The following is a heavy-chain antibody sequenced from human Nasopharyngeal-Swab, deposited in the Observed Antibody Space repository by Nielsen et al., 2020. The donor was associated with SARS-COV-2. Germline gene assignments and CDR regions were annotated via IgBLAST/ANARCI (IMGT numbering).Heavy chain of an antibody. D-gene: IGHD2-15*01. Sequence: GESLKISCAASGFTFSSYAMHWVRQAPGKGLEWVAVISYDGSNKYYADSVKGRFTISRDNSKNTLYLQMNSLRAEDTAVYYCARESGGGGASDIWGQGTMVTVSS. CDR2: ISYDGSNK. CDR1: GFTFSSYA. V-gene: IGHV3-30-3*01. CDR3: ARESGGGGASDI. J-gene: IGHJ3*02.